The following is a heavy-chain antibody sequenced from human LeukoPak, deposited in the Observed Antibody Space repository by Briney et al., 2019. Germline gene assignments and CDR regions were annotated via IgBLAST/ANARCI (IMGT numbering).Heavy chain of an antibody. CDR1: GYTFTSYG. CDR3: ASVSGSYSNDAFDI. D-gene: IGHD1-26*01. V-gene: IGHV1-18*01. CDR2: ISACNGNT. J-gene: IGHJ3*02. Sequence: ASVKVSCKASGYTFTSYGISWVRQAPGQGLEWMGWISACNGNTNYAQKLQGRVTMTTDTSTSTAYMELRSLRSGDTAVYFCASVSGSYSNDAFDIWGQGTMVTVSS.